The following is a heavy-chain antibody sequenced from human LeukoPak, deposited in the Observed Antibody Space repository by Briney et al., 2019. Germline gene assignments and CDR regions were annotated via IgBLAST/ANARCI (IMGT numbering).Heavy chain of an antibody. CDR3: ARHDSSVYVFDI. CDR1: GASISSYY. J-gene: IGHJ3*02. V-gene: IGHV4-59*08. Sequence: PSETLSLTCTVTGASISSYYWSWIRQPPGKGLEWIGYIYYSGSTSYNPSLKSRVTISVDTSKNQFSLRLNSVTAADTAVYYCARHDSSVYVFDIWGQGTMVTVSS. CDR2: IYYSGST. D-gene: IGHD3-22*01.